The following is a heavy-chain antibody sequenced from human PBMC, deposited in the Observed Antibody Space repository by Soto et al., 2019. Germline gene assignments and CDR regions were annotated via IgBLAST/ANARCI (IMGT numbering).Heavy chain of an antibody. Sequence: GGSLRLSCAASGFSFSSRNMNWVRQAPGKGLERISYISSGGSSIYYADSVKGRFTISRDVAKNTVYLQMNSLRVEDTAVYYCATVFDYWGQGTPVTVSS. CDR3: ATVFDY. V-gene: IGHV3-21*05. J-gene: IGHJ4*02. CDR1: GFSFSSRN. D-gene: IGHD1-1*01. CDR2: ISSGGSSI.